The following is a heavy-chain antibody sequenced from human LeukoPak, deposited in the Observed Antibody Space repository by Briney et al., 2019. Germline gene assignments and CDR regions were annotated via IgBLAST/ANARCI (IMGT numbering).Heavy chain of an antibody. CDR3: ARDAFWYSSSSEGY. D-gene: IGHD6-6*01. Sequence: GGSLRLSCEASGFTFSRYAMSWVRQAPGKGLDWVSVIVGSGYSAYYADSVKGRFTISRDNAKNSLYLQMNSLRAEDTAVYYCARDAFWYSSSSEGYWGQGTLVTVSS. CDR2: IVGSGYSA. V-gene: IGHV3-23*01. J-gene: IGHJ4*02. CDR1: GFTFSRYA.